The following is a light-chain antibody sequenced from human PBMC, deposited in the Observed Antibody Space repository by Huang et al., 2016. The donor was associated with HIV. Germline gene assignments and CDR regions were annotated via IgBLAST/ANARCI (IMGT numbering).Light chain of an antibody. CDR3: QQYNNWPPVT. J-gene: IGKJ2*01. CDR2: GAS. CDR1: QSVSSN. V-gene: IGKV3D-15*01. Sequence: EVVMTQSPATLSVSPGERATLSCRASQSVSSNLAWYQQKPGQAPRLLIYGASTRATGIPARFSGSGSGTEFTLTISSLQSEEFAVYYCQQYNNWPPVTFGQGTKLEIK.